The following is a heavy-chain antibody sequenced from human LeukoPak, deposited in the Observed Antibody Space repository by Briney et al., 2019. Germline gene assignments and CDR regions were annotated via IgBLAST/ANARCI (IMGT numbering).Heavy chain of an antibody. J-gene: IGHJ4*02. V-gene: IGHV1-46*01. CDR3: AKVAAAVHRYYFDY. D-gene: IGHD6-13*01. CDR2: IYPRDGST. Sequence: ASVKVSCKVSGYSFTSNYIHWVRQAPGQGLEWMGMIYPRDGSTSYAQRFQDRVTVTRDTSTSTVHMELSGLRSEDTAVYYCAKVAAAVHRYYFDYWGQGTLVTVSS. CDR1: GYSFTSNY.